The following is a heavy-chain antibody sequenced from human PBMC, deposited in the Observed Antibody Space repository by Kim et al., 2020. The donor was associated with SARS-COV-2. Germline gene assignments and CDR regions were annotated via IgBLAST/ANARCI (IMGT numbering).Heavy chain of an antibody. J-gene: IGHJ4*02. Sequence: EDAASVKDRVTISRDDAVNSLYLQMHSLKTEDTAVYYCARRPVGASHFDCWGQGSLVTVSS. CDR3: ARRPVGASHFDC. V-gene: IGHV3-72*01. D-gene: IGHD1-26*01.